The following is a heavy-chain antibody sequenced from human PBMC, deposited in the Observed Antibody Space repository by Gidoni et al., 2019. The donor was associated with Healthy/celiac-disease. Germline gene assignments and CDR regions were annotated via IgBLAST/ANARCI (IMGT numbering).Heavy chain of an antibody. CDR3: AKSRFLEWLKADYYMDV. V-gene: IGHV1-69*01. J-gene: IGHJ6*03. D-gene: IGHD3-3*01. CDR1: GGTFSSYA. CDR2: IIPIFGTA. Sequence: QVQLVQSGAEVKKPGSSVTVSCKASGGTFSSYAISWVRQAPGQGLEWMGGIIPIFGTANYAQKFQGRVTITADESTSTAYMELSSLRSEDTAVYYCAKSRFLEWLKADYYMDVWGKGTTVTVSS.